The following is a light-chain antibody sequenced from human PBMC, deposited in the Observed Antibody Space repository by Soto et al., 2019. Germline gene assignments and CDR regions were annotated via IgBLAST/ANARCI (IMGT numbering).Light chain of an antibody. Sequence: EIVLTQSPGTLSLSPGERATLSCRASQSVSSSYLAWYQQKPGQAPRRLIYGASSRDTGIPDRFSGSGSGTDFTLTISRLEPEDFAVYYCQQYGSSSWTFGQGTNLEIK. CDR2: GAS. V-gene: IGKV3-20*01. J-gene: IGKJ1*01. CDR3: QQYGSSSWT. CDR1: QSVSSSY.